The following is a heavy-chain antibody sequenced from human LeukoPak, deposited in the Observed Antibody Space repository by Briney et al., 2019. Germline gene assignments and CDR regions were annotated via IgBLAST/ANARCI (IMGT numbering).Heavy chain of an antibody. D-gene: IGHD3-10*01. Sequence: SETLSLTCTVSGGSISSGDYYWSWIRQPPGKGLEWIGYIYYSGSTYYNPSLKSRVTISVDTSKNQFSLKLSSVTAAGTAVYYCARAEGRWFDPWGQGTLVTVSS. J-gene: IGHJ5*02. CDR2: IYYSGST. CDR1: GGSISSGDYY. V-gene: IGHV4-30-4*08. CDR3: ARAEGRWFDP.